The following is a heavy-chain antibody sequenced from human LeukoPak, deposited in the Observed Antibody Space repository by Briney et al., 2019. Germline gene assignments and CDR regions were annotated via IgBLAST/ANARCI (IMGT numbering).Heavy chain of an antibody. Sequence: AGSLRLSCAASGFTFSSYAMSWVRQAPGKGLEWVSAISGSGGSTYYADSVKGRFTISRDNSKNTLYLQRNSLRAEDMVVYYCAKGVPYYYDSSGYSYYFDYWGQGTLVTVSS. CDR1: GFTFSSYA. V-gene: IGHV3-23*01. D-gene: IGHD3-22*01. CDR2: ISGSGGST. CDR3: AKGVPYYYDSSGYSYYFDY. J-gene: IGHJ4*02.